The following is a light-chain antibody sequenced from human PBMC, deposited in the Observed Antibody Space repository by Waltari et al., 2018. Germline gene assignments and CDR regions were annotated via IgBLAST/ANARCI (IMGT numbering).Light chain of an antibody. Sequence: EIVLTQSSGTLSLSPGERVTLSCRASQSVSRTLAWYQQKPGQAPRLLIYGASIRATGIPDRFSGSGSGTDFSLTISRREPEDFAVYYCQHYRSLPVTFGQGTKVEIK. CDR3: QHYRSLPVT. CDR1: QSVSRT. J-gene: IGKJ1*01. CDR2: GAS. V-gene: IGKV3-20*01.